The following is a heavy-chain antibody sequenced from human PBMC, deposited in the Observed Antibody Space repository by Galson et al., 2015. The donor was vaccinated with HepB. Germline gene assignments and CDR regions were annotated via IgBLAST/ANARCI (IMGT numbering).Heavy chain of an antibody. D-gene: IGHD2-2*01. CDR1: GFTFSSHW. CDR3: ARQDQEKSAYRWPNY. CDR2: IKQDGSVK. Sequence: SLRLSCAASGFTFSSHWMTWVRQAPGKGLEWVANIKQDGSVKYYEGSVQGRFTISRDNDKNSLFLHMSNLRVEDTAVYYCARQDQEKSAYRWPNYWGQGTLVTVSS. J-gene: IGHJ4*02. V-gene: IGHV3-7*01.